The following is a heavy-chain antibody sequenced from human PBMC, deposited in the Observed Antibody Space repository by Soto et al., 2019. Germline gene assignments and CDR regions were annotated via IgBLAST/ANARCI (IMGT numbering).Heavy chain of an antibody. V-gene: IGHV4-4*02. Sequence: ETLSPTCAVSGDSISRSNWWSWVRQPPGKWLEWVGEVYHSGSTNYNPSLKRRVTISVDTSKNQYSLKLTSVTAADTAVYYCARDKITGLFDYWGQGTLVTVSS. CDR2: VYHSGST. D-gene: IGHD1-1*01. CDR1: GDSISRSNW. J-gene: IGHJ4*02. CDR3: ARDKITGLFDY.